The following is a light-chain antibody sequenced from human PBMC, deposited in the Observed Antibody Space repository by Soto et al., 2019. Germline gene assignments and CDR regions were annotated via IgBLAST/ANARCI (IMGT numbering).Light chain of an antibody. J-gene: IGKJ1*01. V-gene: IGKV3-15*01. Sequence: EVVMTQSPATLSVSPGERATLSCRASQNVNANLAWYQQKPGQAPRLLIHSASTRATGIPARFSGSGFGTEFIXXIXSXXSEDFAVYYCQQYNTWLWTFGQGTKVEGK. CDR1: QNVNAN. CDR2: SAS. CDR3: QQYNTWLWT.